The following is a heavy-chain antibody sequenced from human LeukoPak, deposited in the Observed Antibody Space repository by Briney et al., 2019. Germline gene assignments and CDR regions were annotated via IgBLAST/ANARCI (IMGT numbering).Heavy chain of an antibody. V-gene: IGHV3-21*01. CDR2: ISSSSSYI. Sequence: PGGSLRLSCAASGFTFSSYSMNWVRQAPGKGLEWVSSISSSSSYIYYADSVKGRFTISRDNAKNSLYLQMNSLRAEDTAVYYCAKDPEDYNNLPLAYWGQGTLVTVSS. D-gene: IGHD4-11*01. J-gene: IGHJ4*02. CDR1: GFTFSSYS. CDR3: AKDPEDYNNLPLAY.